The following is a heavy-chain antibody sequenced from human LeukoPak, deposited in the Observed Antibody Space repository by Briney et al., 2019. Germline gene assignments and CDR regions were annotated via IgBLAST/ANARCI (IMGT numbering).Heavy chain of an antibody. Sequence: SETLSLTCTVSGGSISSSSYYWGWIRQPPGKGLEWIGSIYYSGSTYYNPSLKSRVTISVDTSKNQFSLKLSSVTAADTAVYYCATQLYCSGTSCYFGDWFDPWGQGTLVTVSS. CDR1: GGSISSSSYY. V-gene: IGHV4-39*01. D-gene: IGHD2-2*01. J-gene: IGHJ5*02. CDR3: ATQLYCSGTSCYFGDWFDP. CDR2: IYYSGST.